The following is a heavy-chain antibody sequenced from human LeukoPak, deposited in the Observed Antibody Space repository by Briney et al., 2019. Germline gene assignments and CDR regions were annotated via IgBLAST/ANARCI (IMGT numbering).Heavy chain of an antibody. D-gene: IGHD3-22*01. CDR3: AREDSSGYVY. CDR2: INPNSGGT. CDR1: VYTFTGYY. V-gene: IGHV1-2*02. J-gene: IGHJ4*02. Sequence: ASVKVSCKASVYTFTGYYMHWVRQAPGQGLEWMGWINPNSGGTNYAQNFQGRVTMTRDTSISTAYMEVSRLRSDDTAVYYCAREDSSGYVYWGQGTLVTVSS.